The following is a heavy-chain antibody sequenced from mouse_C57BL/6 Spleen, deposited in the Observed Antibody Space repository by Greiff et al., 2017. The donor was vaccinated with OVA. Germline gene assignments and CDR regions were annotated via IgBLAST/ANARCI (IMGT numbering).Heavy chain of an antibody. V-gene: IGHV1-76*01. CDR2: IYPGSGNT. CDR3: ARCYGYDGFSWFAY. CDR1: GYTFTDYY. D-gene: IGHD2-2*01. Sequence: QVQLQQSGAELVRPGASVKLSCKASGYTFTDYYINWVKQRPGQGLEWIARIYPGSGNTYYNEKFKGKATLTAEKSSSTAYMQLSSLTSEDSAVYFCARCYGYDGFSWFAYWGQGTLVTVSA. J-gene: IGHJ3*01.